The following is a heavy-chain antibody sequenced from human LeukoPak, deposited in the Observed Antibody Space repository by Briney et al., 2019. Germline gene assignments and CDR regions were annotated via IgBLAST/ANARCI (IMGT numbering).Heavy chain of an antibody. V-gene: IGHV3-69-1*01. J-gene: IGHJ6*02. CDR1: GFTFSNAW. D-gene: IGHD6-19*01. CDR3: ARDQTAVAGTVYYYGMDV. Sequence: GGSLRLSCAASGFTFSNAWMSWVRQAPGKGLEWVSYISSSSSIYYPDSVKGRFTISRDNAKNSLYLQMNSLRAEDTAVYYCARDQTAVAGTVYYYGMDVWGQGTTVTVSS. CDR2: ISSSSSI.